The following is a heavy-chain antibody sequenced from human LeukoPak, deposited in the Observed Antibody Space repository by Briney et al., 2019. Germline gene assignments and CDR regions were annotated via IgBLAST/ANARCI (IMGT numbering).Heavy chain of an antibody. V-gene: IGHV3-30*19. D-gene: IGHD6-19*01. CDR1: GFTFSSYG. CDR3: ATDVGSSGWYLDS. J-gene: IGHJ4*02. CDR2: ISYDGSNK. Sequence: GGSLRLSCAASGFTFSSYGMHWVRQAPGKGLEWVAVISYDGSNKYYADSVKGRFTISRDNSRNTLYLHVNSLRAEDTAVYYCATDVGSSGWYLDSWGQGTLVTVSS.